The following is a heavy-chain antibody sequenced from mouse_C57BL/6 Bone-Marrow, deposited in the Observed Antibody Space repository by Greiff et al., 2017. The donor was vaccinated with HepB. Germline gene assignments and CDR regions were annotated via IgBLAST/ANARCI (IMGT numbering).Heavy chain of an antibody. CDR3: ARRGDPDGYYVAY. J-gene: IGHJ3*01. Sequence: QVQLQQPGAELVKPGASVKMSCKASGYTFTSYWITWVKQRPGQGLEWIGDIYPGSGSTNYNEKFKSKATLTVDTSSSTAYMQLSILTSEDSAVYYCARRGDPDGYYVAYWGQGTLVTVSA. V-gene: IGHV1-55*01. CDR1: GYTFTSYW. CDR2: IYPGSGST. D-gene: IGHD2-3*01.